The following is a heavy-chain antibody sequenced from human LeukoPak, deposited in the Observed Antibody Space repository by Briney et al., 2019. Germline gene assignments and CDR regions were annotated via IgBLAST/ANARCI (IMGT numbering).Heavy chain of an antibody. CDR2: ISFDGSDA. CDR3: ARMVGSGIAAAGIYDY. Sequence: GGSLRLSCAASGFTFSGFWMHWVRQAPGKGLVWVSCISFDGSDATYADSVKGRFTISRDNSKNTLYLQMNSLRAEDTAVYYCARMVGSGIAAAGIYDYWGQGTLVTVSS. CDR1: GFTFSGFW. D-gene: IGHD6-13*01. J-gene: IGHJ4*02. V-gene: IGHV3-74*01.